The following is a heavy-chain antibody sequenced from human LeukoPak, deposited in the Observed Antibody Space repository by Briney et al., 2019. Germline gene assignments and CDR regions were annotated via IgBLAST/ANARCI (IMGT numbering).Heavy chain of an antibody. D-gene: IGHD2-21*01. CDR1: GFTFSTYS. V-gene: IGHV3-21*01. J-gene: IGHJ4*02. CDR2: ISTNGTYI. CDR3: ARDLADYSDY. Sequence: GGSLRLSCAASGFTFSTYSMNWVRQAPGKGLEWVSSISTNGTYIYYADSVKGRFTISRDNARNTLYLQMHSLRAEDTAVYYCARDLADYSDYWGEGTLVTVSS.